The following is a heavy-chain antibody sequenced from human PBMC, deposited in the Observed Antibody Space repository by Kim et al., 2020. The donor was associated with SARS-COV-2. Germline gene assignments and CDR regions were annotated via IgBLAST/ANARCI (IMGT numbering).Heavy chain of an antibody. J-gene: IGHJ5*02. CDR1: GGSISSYY. CDR3: ARRELRGPDYELWSGWFDP. Sequence: SETLSLTCTVSGGSISSYYWSWIRQPPGKGLEWIGYIYYSGSTNYNPSLKSRVTISVDTSKNQFSLKLSSVTAADTAVYYCARRELRGPDYELWSGWFDPWGQGTLGTVSS. D-gene: IGHD4-17*01. V-gene: IGHV4-59*08. CDR2: IYYSGST.